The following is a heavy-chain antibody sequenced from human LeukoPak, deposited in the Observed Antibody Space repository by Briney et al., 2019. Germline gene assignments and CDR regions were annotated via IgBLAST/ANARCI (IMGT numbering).Heavy chain of an antibody. CDR1: GFTFSSYG. J-gene: IGHJ4*02. D-gene: IGHD3-3*01. Sequence: GGSLRLSCAASGFTFSSYGMHWVRQAPGKGLEWVAFIRYDGSNKYYADSVKGRFTISRDNSKNTLYLQMNSLRAEDTAVYYCAKVPLLEWSGGFDYWGQGTLVTVSS. CDR3: AKVPLLEWSGGFDY. CDR2: IRYDGSNK. V-gene: IGHV3-30*02.